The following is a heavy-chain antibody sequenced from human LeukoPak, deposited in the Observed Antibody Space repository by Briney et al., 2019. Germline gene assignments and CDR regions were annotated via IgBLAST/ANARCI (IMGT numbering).Heavy chain of an antibody. J-gene: IGHJ3*01. V-gene: IGHV4-30-4*08. CDR1: GGSISSGDFY. Sequence: SETLSLTCTVSGGSISSGDFYWSWIRQPPGKGLEYLGYIYYTESTYFNPSLKTRVSISVDTSKNQFSLNLTSVTAADTAIYYCARHIRGHCSSSTCYGYAFDVWGQGTMVTVSS. CDR3: ARHIRGHCSSSTCYGYAFDV. CDR2: IYYTEST. D-gene: IGHD2-2*01.